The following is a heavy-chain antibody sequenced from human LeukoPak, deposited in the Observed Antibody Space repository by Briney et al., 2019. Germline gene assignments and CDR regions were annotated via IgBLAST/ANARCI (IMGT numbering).Heavy chain of an antibody. CDR2: IYYSGNT. Sequence: SETLSLTCTVSGGSISGHYWSWIRQPPGKGLEWIGNIYYSGNTNYNPSLKSRVTMSVDTSKNQFSLKLSSVTAADTAVYYCARDRHGSGSYYNWGGYYYYGMDVWGQGTTVTVSS. J-gene: IGHJ6*02. CDR3: ARDRHGSGSYYNWGGYYYYGMDV. D-gene: IGHD3-10*01. V-gene: IGHV4-59*11. CDR1: GGSISGHY.